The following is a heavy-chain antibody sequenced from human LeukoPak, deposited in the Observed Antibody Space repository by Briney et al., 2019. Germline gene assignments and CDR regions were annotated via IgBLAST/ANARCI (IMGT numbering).Heavy chain of an antibody. J-gene: IGHJ3*02. Sequence: SETLSLTCAVSGGSISSSNWWSWVRPPPGKGLEWIGEIYHSGSTNYNPSLKSRVTISVDKSKNQFSLKLSSVTAADTAVYYCARDYGSGSYDAFDIWGQGTMVTVSS. CDR3: ARDYGSGSYDAFDI. CDR1: GGSISSSNW. D-gene: IGHD3-10*01. CDR2: IYHSGST. V-gene: IGHV4-4*02.